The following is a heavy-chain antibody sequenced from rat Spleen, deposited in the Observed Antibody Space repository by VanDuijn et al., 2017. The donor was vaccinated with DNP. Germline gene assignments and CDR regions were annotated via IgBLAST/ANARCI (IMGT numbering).Heavy chain of an antibody. CDR1: GFTFSNYD. D-gene: IGHD4-2*01. V-gene: IGHV5-25*01. CDR3: ATQDAGFDY. J-gene: IGHJ2*01. Sequence: EVQLVESGGGLVQPGRSLKLSCAASGFTFSNYDMAWVRQAPTKGLEWVASISTSGGSTYYRDSVKGRFTISRDNAKSTLYLQMDSLRSEDTATYYCATQDAGFDYWGQGVMVTVSS. CDR2: ISTSGGST.